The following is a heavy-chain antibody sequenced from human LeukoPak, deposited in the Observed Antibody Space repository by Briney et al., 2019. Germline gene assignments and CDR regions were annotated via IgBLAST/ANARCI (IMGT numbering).Heavy chain of an antibody. CDR1: GFTFSSYW. D-gene: IGHD3-9*01. Sequence: GGSLRLSCAASGFTFSSYWMSWVRQAPRKGLEWVANIKQDGSEKYYVGSVKGRFTISRDNAKNSLYLQMNSLRAEDTAVYYCARTQYYDILTGYSPFFDYWGQGTLVTVSS. CDR2: IKQDGSEK. V-gene: IGHV3-7*03. CDR3: ARTQYYDILTGYSPFFDY. J-gene: IGHJ4*02.